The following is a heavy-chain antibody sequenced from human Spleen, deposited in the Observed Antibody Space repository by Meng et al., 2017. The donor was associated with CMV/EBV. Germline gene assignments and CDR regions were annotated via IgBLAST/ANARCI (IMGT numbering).Heavy chain of an antibody. CDR1: GYTFTGYY. V-gene: IGHV1-2*02. CDR2: INPNSGGT. J-gene: IGHJ4*02. Sequence: QVQVVQAGAGVKKPGASVKVSCKASGYTFTGYYMHWVRQAPGQGLEWMGWINPNSGGTNYAQKFQGRVTMTRDTSISTAYMELSRLRSDDTAVYYCARGDTIFGVVIFDYWGQGTLVTVSS. CDR3: ARGDTIFGVVIFDY. D-gene: IGHD3-3*01.